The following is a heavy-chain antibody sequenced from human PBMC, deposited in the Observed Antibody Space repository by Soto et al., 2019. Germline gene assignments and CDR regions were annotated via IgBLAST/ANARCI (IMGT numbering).Heavy chain of an antibody. CDR2: IYYSGST. V-gene: IGHV4-59*08. D-gene: IGHD4-17*01. CDR3: ARTKIDYGGEYNWFDP. CDR1: GGSISSYY. Sequence: QVQLQESGPGLVKPSETLSLTCTVSGGSISSYYWSWIRQPPGKGLEWIGYIYYSGSTNYNPSLKSRVTISVDTSKNQFSLKLSSVTAADTAVYYCARTKIDYGGEYNWFDPWGQGTLVTVSS. J-gene: IGHJ5*02.